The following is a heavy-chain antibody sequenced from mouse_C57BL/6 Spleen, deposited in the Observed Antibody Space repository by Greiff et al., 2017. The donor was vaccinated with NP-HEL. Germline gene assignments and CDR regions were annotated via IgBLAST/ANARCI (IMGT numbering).Heavy chain of an antibody. CDR1: GYTFTSYW. CDR3: AREGITTPLDY. D-gene: IGHD1-1*01. CDR2: IDPSDSET. J-gene: IGHJ2*01. Sequence: QVQLKQPGAELVRPGSSVKLSCKASGYTFTSYWMHWVKQRPIQGLEWIGNIDPSDSETHYNQKFKDKATLTVDKSSSTAYMQLSSLTSEDSAVYYCAREGITTPLDYWGQGTTLTVSS. V-gene: IGHV1-52*01.